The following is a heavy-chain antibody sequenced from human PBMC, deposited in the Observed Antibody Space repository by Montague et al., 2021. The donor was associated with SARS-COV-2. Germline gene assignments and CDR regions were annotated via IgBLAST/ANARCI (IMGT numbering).Heavy chain of an antibody. CDR1: GFSLSTSGVG. V-gene: IGHV2-5*02. Sequence: PALVKPTQTLTLTCTFAGFSLSTSGVGVGWIRQPPGKAPEWLALIYWDDDKRYRPSLKSRLTITKDTSANQVVLTMTNMDPADTGTYYRAHSGGPYCNGGSCYPEHWGQGTPVTVSS. CDR2: IYWDDDK. J-gene: IGHJ1*01. D-gene: IGHD2-15*01. CDR3: AHSGGPYCNGGSCYPEH.